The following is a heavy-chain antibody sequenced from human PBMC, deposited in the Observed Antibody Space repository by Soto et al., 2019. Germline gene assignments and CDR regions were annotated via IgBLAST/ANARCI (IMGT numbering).Heavy chain of an antibody. V-gene: IGHV1-18*01. CDR1: GYTFTSYG. J-gene: IGHJ4*02. CDR3: AGDGPYYDFWSGYKR. Sequence: QVQLVQSGAEVKKPGASVKVSCKASGYTFTSYGISWVRQAPGQGLAWMGWISAYNGNTNYAQKLQGRVTMTTVTSTSTAYMELRSLRSDDPAVYYCAGDGPYYDFWSGYKRWGQGTLVTVSS. CDR2: ISAYNGNT. D-gene: IGHD3-3*01.